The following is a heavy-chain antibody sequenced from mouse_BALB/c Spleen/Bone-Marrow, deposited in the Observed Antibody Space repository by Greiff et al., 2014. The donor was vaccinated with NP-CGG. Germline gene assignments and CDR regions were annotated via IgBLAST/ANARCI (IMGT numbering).Heavy chain of an antibody. CDR1: GYTFTDYY. D-gene: IGHD3-1*01. V-gene: IGHV1-84*02. CDR2: IYPGSAST. CDR3: ANLGRYAMDY. Sequence: QVQLQQPGPELVKPGASVKISCKASGYTFTDYYINWVKQKPGQGLEWIGWIYPGSASTKYNEKFKGKATLTVDTSSSSAYMQHSRLTCETTDDYVCANLGRYAMDYWGQGTSVTVSS. J-gene: IGHJ4*01.